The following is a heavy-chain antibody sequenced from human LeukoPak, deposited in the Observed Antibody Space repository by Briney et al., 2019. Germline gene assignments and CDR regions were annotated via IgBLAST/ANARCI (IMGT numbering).Heavy chain of an antibody. CDR1: GYTFTNYW. D-gene: IGHD5-24*01. CDR2: ISPGASDT. CDR3: TRSPRDGYHDAFDI. Sequence: GESLKISCKGSGYTFTNYWIGWVRQMPGKGLEWMGIISPGASDTRYSPSFLGQVTISADKSISTAYLQWSSLKASDTAMYYCTRSPRDGYHDAFDIWGQGTMVTVFS. J-gene: IGHJ3*02. V-gene: IGHV5-51*01.